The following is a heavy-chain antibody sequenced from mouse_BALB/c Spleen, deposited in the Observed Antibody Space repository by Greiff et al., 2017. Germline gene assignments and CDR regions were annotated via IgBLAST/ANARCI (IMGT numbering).Heavy chain of an antibody. V-gene: IGHV3-2*02. D-gene: IGHD2-1*01. Sequence: EVQGVESGPGLVKPSQSLPLTCTVTGYSITSDYAWNWIRQFPGNKLEWMGYISYSGSTSYNPSLKSRISITRDTSKNQFFLQLNSVTTEDTATYYCARSVYYGNYQGFAYWGQGTLVTVSA. CDR2: ISYSGST. CDR3: ARSVYYGNYQGFAY. CDR1: GYSITSDYA. J-gene: IGHJ3*01.